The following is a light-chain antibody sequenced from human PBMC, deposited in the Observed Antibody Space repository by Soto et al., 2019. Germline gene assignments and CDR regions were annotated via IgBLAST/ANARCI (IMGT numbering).Light chain of an antibody. CDR3: QLYGISPH. J-gene: IGKJ5*01. CDR1: QAVSSNY. V-gene: IGKV3-20*01. Sequence: ALTQSPGTLSSSPGERATLSCRASQAVSSNYLAWYQQKPGQAPRLLISGASGRATGIPARFSGSGSGTEFTLTISSLQSEDFAVYYCQLYGISPHFGQGTRLEIK. CDR2: GAS.